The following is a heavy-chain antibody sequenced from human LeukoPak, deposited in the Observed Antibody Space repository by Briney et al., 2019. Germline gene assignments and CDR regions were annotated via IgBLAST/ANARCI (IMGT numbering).Heavy chain of an antibody. CDR3: ARDFSN. V-gene: IGHV3-21*01. CDR1: GFTLRSYS. CDR2: ISSSSSYI. Sequence: GGSLRLSCAASGFTLRSYSMNWPRHAPEEGLECVSYISSSSSYIYYADSVKGRFTISRENGKQSLYLKMNSMTVEDTAGYYCARDFSNWGQGTMVTVSS. J-gene: IGHJ3*01.